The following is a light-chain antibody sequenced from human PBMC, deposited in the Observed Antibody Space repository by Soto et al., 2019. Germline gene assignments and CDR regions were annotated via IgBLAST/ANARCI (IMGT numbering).Light chain of an antibody. CDR2: DVS. V-gene: IGLV2-14*01. Sequence: QSALTRPASVSGSPGRSITISCTGTSSDVGGYNYVSWYQQHPGKAPKLMIYDVSNRPSGVSNRFSGSKSGNTASLTISGLQAEDEADYYCSSYTSSSTLLYVFGTGTKVTVL. J-gene: IGLJ1*01. CDR3: SSYTSSSTLLYV. CDR1: SSDVGGYNY.